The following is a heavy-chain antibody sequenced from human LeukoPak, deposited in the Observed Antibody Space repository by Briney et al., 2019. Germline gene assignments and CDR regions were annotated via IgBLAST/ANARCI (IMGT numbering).Heavy chain of an antibody. CDR3: ARERDDAFDI. J-gene: IGHJ3*02. CDR1: GGSISSSSYY. CDR2: IYYSGST. Sequence: SETLSLTCTVSGGSISSSSYYWGWIRQPPGKGLEWIGSIYYSGSTYYNPSLKSRVTISVDTSKNQFSLKLSSVTPEDTAVYYCARERDDAFDIWGQGTMVIVSS. V-gene: IGHV4-39*07.